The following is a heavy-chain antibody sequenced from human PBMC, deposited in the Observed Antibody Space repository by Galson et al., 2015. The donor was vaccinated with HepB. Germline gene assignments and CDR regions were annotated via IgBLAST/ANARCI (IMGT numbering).Heavy chain of an antibody. CDR3: ARFPRGVTTDVDYYHGMDV. Sequence: SVKVSCKASGYTFTSYGITWVRQAPGQGLEWMGWISTYSDNTNYAQKPQGRVTMITDMSTSTAYMELRSLRSDDTAVYYCARFPRGVTTDVDYYHGMDVWGQGTTVTVSS. J-gene: IGHJ6*02. V-gene: IGHV1-18*01. CDR1: GYTFTSYG. D-gene: IGHD4-11*01. CDR2: ISTYSDNT.